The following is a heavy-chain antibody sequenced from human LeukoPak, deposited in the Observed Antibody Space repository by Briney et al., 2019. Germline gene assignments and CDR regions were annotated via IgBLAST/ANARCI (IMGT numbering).Heavy chain of an antibody. CDR1: GFTFSSYG. CDR2: ISYDGSNK. J-gene: IGHJ6*02. Sequence: GGSLRLSCAASGFTFSSYGMHWVRQAPGKGLEWVAVISYDGSNKYHADSVKGRFTISRDNSKNTLYLQMNSLRAEDTAVYYCAKDDYYYYGMDVWGQGTTVTVSS. V-gene: IGHV3-30*18. CDR3: AKDDYYYYGMDV.